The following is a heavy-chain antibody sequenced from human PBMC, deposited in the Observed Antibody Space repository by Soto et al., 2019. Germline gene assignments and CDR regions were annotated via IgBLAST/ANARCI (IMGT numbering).Heavy chain of an antibody. CDR1: GFTFSSYS. CDR3: AHPRGYGVFDAYDI. Sequence: GGSLSLSCAASGFTFSSYSMNWVRQAPGKGLEWVSAISGSGVSTYYADSVKGRFTISRDNSINRLYLQMNSLRTEDTAVYYCAHPRGYGVFDAYDIWGQGTRVTVSS. J-gene: IGHJ3*02. D-gene: IGHD4-17*01. CDR2: ISGSGVST. V-gene: IGHV3-23*01.